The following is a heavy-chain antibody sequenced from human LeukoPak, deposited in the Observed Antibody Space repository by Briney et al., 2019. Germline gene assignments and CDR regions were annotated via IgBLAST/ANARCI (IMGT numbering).Heavy chain of an antibody. CDR1: GGSISSGSYY. J-gene: IGHJ4*02. V-gene: IGHV4-61*01. CDR2: IYYSGST. Sequence: PSETLSLTCTVSGGSISSGSYYWSWIRQPPGKGLEWIGYIYYSGSTNYNPSLKSRVTISVDTSKNQFSLKLSSVTAADTAVYYCARAYSSSWSAFFDYWGQGTLVTVSS. CDR3: ARAYSSSWSAFFDY. D-gene: IGHD6-13*01.